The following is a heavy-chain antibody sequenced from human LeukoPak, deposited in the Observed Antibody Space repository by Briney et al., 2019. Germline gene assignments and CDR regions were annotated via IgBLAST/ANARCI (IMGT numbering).Heavy chain of an antibody. V-gene: IGHV4-39*07. CDR3: ARSLTINGLIDY. J-gene: IGHJ4*02. CDR1: GGSISSSSYY. D-gene: IGHD2-2*01. Sequence: PSETLSLTCTVSGGSISSSSYYWGWIRQPPGKGLEWIGSIYYSGSTYYNPSLKSRVTISVDTSKNQFSLKLSSVTAADTAVYYCARSLTINGLIDYWGQGTLVTVSS. CDR2: IYYSGST.